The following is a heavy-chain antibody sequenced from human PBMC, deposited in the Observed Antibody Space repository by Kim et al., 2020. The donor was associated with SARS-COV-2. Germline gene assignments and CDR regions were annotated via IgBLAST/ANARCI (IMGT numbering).Heavy chain of an antibody. CDR2: ISGTGTIT. CDR3: VRENYWACDI. J-gene: IGHJ3*02. V-gene: IGHV3-48*04. CDR1: GFTLSLYS. D-gene: IGHD2-15*01. Sequence: GGSMRLSCATSGFTLSLYSMNWVRQSPGKGLEWVSHISGTGTITKHADSVRGRFTISRDNAKNSPFLQMNGLRAEDTAVSYCVRENYWACDIWGQGTMVT.